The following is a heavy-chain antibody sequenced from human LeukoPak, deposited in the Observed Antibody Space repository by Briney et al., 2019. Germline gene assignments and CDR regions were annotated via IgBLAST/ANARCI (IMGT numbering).Heavy chain of an antibody. Sequence: GGSLRLSCAASGFTFSSYWMHWVRQAPGKGLVWVSRINSDGSSTSYADSGKGRFTISRDNAKNTLYLQMNSLRAEDTAVYYCAQSTLYYDFWSGYSNFDYWGQGTLVTVSS. V-gene: IGHV3-74*01. D-gene: IGHD3-3*01. J-gene: IGHJ4*02. CDR2: INSDGSST. CDR3: AQSTLYYDFWSGYSNFDY. CDR1: GFTFSSYW.